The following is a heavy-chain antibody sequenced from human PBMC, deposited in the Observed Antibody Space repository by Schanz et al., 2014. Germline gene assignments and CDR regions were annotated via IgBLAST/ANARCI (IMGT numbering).Heavy chain of an antibody. V-gene: IGHV3-23*01. CDR3: AKGRFGELSAFDI. CDR1: GFTLSNYA. D-gene: IGHD3-10*01. CDR2: ISGSGGST. J-gene: IGHJ3*02. Sequence: DVQLLESGGGLVQPGGSLRLSCAASGFTLSNYAMSWVRQAPGKGLEWVSAISGSGGSTYYADSVTGRFTISRDNAKNTLYLQMNSLRAEDTAVYYCAKGRFGELSAFDIWGQGTMVTVSS.